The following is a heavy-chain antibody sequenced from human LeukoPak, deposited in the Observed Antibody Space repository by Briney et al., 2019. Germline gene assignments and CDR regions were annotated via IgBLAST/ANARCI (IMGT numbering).Heavy chain of an antibody. J-gene: IGHJ5*02. Sequence: SETLSLTCAVYGGSFSGYYWSWIRQPPGKGLEWIGEINHSGSTNYNPSLKSRVTISVDTSKNQFSLKLSSVTAADTAVYYCARGINYDILTGYINWFDPWGQGTLVTVSS. V-gene: IGHV4-34*01. CDR1: GGSFSGYY. D-gene: IGHD3-9*01. CDR3: ARGINYDILTGYINWFDP. CDR2: INHSGST.